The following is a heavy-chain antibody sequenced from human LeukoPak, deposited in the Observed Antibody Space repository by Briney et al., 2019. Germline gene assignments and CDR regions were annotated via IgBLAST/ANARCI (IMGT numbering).Heavy chain of an antibody. V-gene: IGHV3-13*01. Sequence: GGSLRLSCAASGFTFSSYDMHWVRQATGKGLEWVSAIGTAGDTYYAGSVKGRFTISRENAKSSLYLQMNRLRAGDTAVYYCARVKDGGLGFDYWGQGTLVTVSS. CDR3: ARVKDGGLGFDY. D-gene: IGHD4-23*01. J-gene: IGHJ4*02. CDR1: GFTFSSYD. CDR2: IGTAGDT.